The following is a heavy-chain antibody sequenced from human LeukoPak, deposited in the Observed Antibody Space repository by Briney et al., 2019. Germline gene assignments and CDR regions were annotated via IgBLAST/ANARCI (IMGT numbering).Heavy chain of an antibody. J-gene: IGHJ4*02. V-gene: IGHV1-2*02. CDR2: FNANSGDT. CDR3: ARDPYDGNYYFDY. Sequence: ASVKVSCKTSGYTFTGYHVHWVRQAPGQGLEWLGWFNANSGDTKYAQKFQGRVTMARDTSIGTDYMELTSLISDDTAIYYCARDPYDGNYYFDYWGQGNLVTVAS. CDR1: GYTFTGYH. D-gene: IGHD3-3*01.